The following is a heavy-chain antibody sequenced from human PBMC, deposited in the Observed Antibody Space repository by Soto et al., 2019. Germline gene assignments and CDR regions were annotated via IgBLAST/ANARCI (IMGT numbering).Heavy chain of an antibody. V-gene: IGHV2-26*01. CDR3: ARIHSITWGSYFYGMDV. CDR2: IFSNDEK. CDR1: GFSLSDTTMG. Sequence: QVTLKESGPVLVKPSETLTLTCSVSGFSLSDTTMGVSWIRQPPRKALEWLAHIFSNDEKSYSTSLKTILTISKDTSRSQVVLTMTNMDPVDTATYYCARIHSITWGSYFYGMDVWGQGTTVTVSS. D-gene: IGHD3-16*01. J-gene: IGHJ6*02.